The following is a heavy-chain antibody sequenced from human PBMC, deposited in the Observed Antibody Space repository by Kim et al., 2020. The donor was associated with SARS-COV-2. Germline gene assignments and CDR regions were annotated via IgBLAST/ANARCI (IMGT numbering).Heavy chain of an antibody. Sequence: YADSVKGRFTISRDNAKNSLYLQMNSLRAEDTAVYYCARVVEVIPIADSWGQGTLVTVSS. CDR3: ARVVEVIPIADS. J-gene: IGHJ4*02. V-gene: IGHV3-11*01. D-gene: IGHD3-16*02.